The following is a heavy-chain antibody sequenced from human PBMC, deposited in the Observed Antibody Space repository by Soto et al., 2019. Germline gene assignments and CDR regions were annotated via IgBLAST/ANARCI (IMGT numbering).Heavy chain of an antibody. CDR1: GGSFSGYY. CDR3: ALTMFRGVVPREFDF. V-gene: IGHV4-34*01. CDR2: INHSGTT. J-gene: IGHJ4*01. D-gene: IGHD3-10*01. Sequence: PSETLSLTCAAYGGSFSGYYWSWIRQPPEKGLEWIGEINHSGTTKYNPSLKSRVTISIDTSKNQFSLKLNSVAAADTAVYYCALTMFRGVVPREFDFWGPGTLVTVSS.